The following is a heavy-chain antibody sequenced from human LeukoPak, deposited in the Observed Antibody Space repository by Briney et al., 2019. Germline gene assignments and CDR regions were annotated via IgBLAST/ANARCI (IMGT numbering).Heavy chain of an antibody. J-gene: IGHJ4*02. CDR2: ISYDGSNK. CDR1: GFTFSSYA. CDR3: ARDIPRIAAADY. V-gene: IGHV3-30-3*01. Sequence: GGSLRLSCAASGFTFSSYAMHWVRQAPGKGLEWVAVISYDGSNKYYADSVKGRFTISRDNSKNTLYLQMNSLRAEDTAVYYCARDIPRIAAADYWGQGTLVTVSS. D-gene: IGHD6-13*01.